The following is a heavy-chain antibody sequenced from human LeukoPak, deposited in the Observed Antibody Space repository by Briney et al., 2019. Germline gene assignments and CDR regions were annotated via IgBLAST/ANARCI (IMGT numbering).Heavy chain of an antibody. CDR3: ARGDCSSTSCYLGY. CDR1: GGSVSSGSYY. Sequence: PSETLSLTCTVSGGSVSSGSYYWSWIRQPPGKGLEWIGYIYYSGSTNYNPSLKSRVTISVDTSKNQFSLKLSSVTAAYTAVYYCARGDCSSTSCYLGYWGQGTLVTVSS. V-gene: IGHV4-61*01. D-gene: IGHD2-2*01. CDR2: IYYSGST. J-gene: IGHJ4*02.